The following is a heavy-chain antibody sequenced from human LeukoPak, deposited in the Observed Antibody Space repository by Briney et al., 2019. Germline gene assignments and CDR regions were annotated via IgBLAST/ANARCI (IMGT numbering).Heavy chain of an antibody. J-gene: IGHJ5*02. V-gene: IGHV1-3*01. CDR1: GYTFTNYA. D-gene: IGHD2-15*01. CDR2: INAGNGNT. Sequence: ASVTVSYKASGYTFTNYAMHWVRQAPGQRGEGMGWINAGNGNTKYSQKFQGRVTITRDTSASTAYMELSSLRSEDTAVYYCARAAPGDCSGGSCYSEYNWFDPWGQGTLVTVSS. CDR3: ARAAPGDCSGGSCYSEYNWFDP.